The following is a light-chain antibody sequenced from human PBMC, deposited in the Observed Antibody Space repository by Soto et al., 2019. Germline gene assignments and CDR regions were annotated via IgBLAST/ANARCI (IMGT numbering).Light chain of an antibody. V-gene: IGKV3-20*01. Sequence: EIVLTQSPGTLSLSPVERATLSCRASQSVTASFLAWYQQKPGQAPRLLIYGASTRATGIPARFSGSGSGTDFTLTISSLEPEDFALYYCQQYGSSPQTFGQGTKVDIK. CDR3: QQYGSSPQT. J-gene: IGKJ1*01. CDR1: QSVTASF. CDR2: GAS.